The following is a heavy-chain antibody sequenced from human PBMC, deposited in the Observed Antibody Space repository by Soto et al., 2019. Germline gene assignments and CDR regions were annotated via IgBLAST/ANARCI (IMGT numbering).Heavy chain of an antibody. CDR1: GFTFSSYG. J-gene: IGHJ4*02. Sequence: GGSLRLSCAASGFTFSSYGMHWVRQAPGKGLEWVAVISYDGSNKYYADSVKGRFTISRDNSKNTLYLQMNSLRAEDTAVYYCAKGICSSTSCLLANWGQGTLVTVSS. CDR3: AKGICSSTSCLLAN. D-gene: IGHD2-2*01. V-gene: IGHV3-30*18. CDR2: ISYDGSNK.